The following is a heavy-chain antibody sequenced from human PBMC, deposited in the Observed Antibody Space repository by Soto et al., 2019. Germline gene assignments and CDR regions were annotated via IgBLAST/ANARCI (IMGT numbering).Heavy chain of an antibody. CDR3: EKEKTPGTGNWNLVI. CDR2: ISYDGSKQ. V-gene: IGHV3-30*18. J-gene: IGHJ4*02. D-gene: IGHD1-7*01. CDR1: GFTFSNYG. Sequence: PGGSLRLSCIGSGFTFSNYGIHWVRQAPGKGLEWVAVISYDGSKQYYADSVKGRFTVSRDNSQNTLYLQMDSLRAEDTALYYFEKEKTPGTGNWNLVIWGKGTLVPVSP.